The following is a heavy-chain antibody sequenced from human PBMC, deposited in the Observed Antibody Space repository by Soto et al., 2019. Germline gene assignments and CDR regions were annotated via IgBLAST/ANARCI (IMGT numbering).Heavy chain of an antibody. Sequence: PSETLSLTCAVYGGSFSGYYWSWIRQPPGKGLEWIGEINHSGSTKYNPSLNSRLTISVDTSKNRFSLQLSTVTAADTAAYYSARSGLYGTGSYYNRAFFFDYWGQGTLITVCS. D-gene: IGHD3-10*01. CDR1: GGSFSGYY. CDR2: INHSGST. V-gene: IGHV4-34*01. CDR3: ARSGLYGTGSYYNRAFFFDY. J-gene: IGHJ4*02.